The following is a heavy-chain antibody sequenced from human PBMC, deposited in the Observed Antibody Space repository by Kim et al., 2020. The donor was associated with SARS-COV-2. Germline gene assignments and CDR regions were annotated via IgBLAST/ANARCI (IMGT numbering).Heavy chain of an antibody. D-gene: IGHD1-26*01. CDR3: ARDRGGQLLICYYDGMDV. J-gene: IGHJ6*02. V-gene: IGHV3-23*01. Sequence: KGRLTISRDTSENAMYLQMNSLTAEDTAVYYCARDRGGQLLICYYDGMDVWGQGTTVTVSS.